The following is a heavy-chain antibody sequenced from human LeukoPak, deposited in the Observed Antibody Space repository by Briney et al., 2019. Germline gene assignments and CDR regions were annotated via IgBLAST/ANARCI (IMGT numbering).Heavy chain of an antibody. CDR2: ISSSGSTI. V-gene: IGHV3-48*03. CDR3: ARVDNGAVARQYYYYGMDV. D-gene: IGHD6-19*01. Sequence: GGSLRLSCAASGFTFSSYEMNWVRQAPGKGLVWVSYISSSGSTIYYADSVKGRFTISRDNAKNSLYLQMNSLRAEDTAVYYCARVDNGAVARQYYYYGMDVWGQGTTVTVSS. J-gene: IGHJ6*02. CDR1: GFTFSSYE.